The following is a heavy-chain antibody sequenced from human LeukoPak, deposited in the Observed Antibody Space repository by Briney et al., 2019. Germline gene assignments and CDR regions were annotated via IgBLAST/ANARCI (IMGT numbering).Heavy chain of an antibody. J-gene: IGHJ4*02. CDR1: GFTFSSYS. CDR2: ISSSSYI. CDR3: ATLDTAMEAGGY. V-gene: IGHV3-21*01. D-gene: IGHD5-18*01. Sequence: GGSLRLSCAAPGFTFSSYSMNWVRQAPGKGLEWVSSISSSSYIYYADSIKGRFTISRDNAKNSLFLQMNSLRAEDTAVYYCATLDTAMEAGGYWGQGTLVTVSS.